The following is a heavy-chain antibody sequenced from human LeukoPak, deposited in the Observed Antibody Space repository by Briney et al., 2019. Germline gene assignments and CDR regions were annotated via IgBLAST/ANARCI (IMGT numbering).Heavy chain of an antibody. CDR2: MNPNSGNT. D-gene: IGHD3-3*01. V-gene: IGHV1-8*01. CDR3: ARGAPYHFWSGYYGTPFDY. J-gene: IGHJ4*02. CDR1: GYTFTSYD. Sequence: ASVKVSCKASGYTFTSYDINWVRQATGQGLEWMGWMNPNSGNTGYAQKFQGRVTMTRNTSISTAYMELSSLRSEDTAVYYCARGAPYHFWSGYYGTPFDYWGQGTLVTVPS.